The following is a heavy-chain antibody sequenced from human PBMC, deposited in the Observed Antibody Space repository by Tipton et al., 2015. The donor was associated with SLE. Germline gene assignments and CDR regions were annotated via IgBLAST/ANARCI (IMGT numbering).Heavy chain of an antibody. V-gene: IGHV4-4*07. J-gene: IGHJ2*01. Sequence: TLSLTCTVSGGSINSYYWSWIRQPAGKGLEWIGRIYASGSTDYNPSLRSRVTMSVDTSKNHFSLKLRSVTAADTAVYYCASSGGTGWTWFFDLWGRGTPVTVSA. CDR2: IYASGST. D-gene: IGHD3-9*01. CDR1: GGSINSYY. CDR3: ASSGGTGWTWFFDL.